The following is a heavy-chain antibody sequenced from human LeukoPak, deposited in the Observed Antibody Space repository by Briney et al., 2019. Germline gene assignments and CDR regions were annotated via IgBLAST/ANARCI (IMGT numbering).Heavy chain of an antibody. V-gene: IGHV3-23*01. J-gene: IGHJ4*02. CDR3: AKGSHVGAITPFDY. CDR2: ISGSGGST. D-gene: IGHD1-26*01. CDR1: GITFSSYA. Sequence: PGGSLRLSCAASGITFSSYAMSWVRQAPGKGLEWVSVISGSGGSTYYADSVKGRFTISRDNSKNTLYLQMNSLRAEDTAVYYCAKGSHVGAITPFDYWGQGTLVTVSS.